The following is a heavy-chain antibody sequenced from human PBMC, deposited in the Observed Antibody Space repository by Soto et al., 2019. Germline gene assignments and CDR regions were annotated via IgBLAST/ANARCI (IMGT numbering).Heavy chain of an antibody. Sequence: PSETLSLTCTVSGGSISSGGYYWSWIRQHPGKGLEWIGYIYYSGSTYYNPSLKSRVTISVDTSKNQFSLKLSSVTAADTAVYYCASSPLDYGGNSAEYYFDYWGQGNLVTVSS. J-gene: IGHJ4*02. D-gene: IGHD4-17*01. CDR3: ASSPLDYGGNSAEYYFDY. CDR1: GGSISSGGYY. V-gene: IGHV4-31*03. CDR2: IYYSGST.